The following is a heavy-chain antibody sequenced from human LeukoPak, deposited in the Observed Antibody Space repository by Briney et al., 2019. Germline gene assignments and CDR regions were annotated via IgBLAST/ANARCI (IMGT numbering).Heavy chain of an antibody. J-gene: IGHJ4*02. CDR1: GFTFSRSW. D-gene: IGHD6-13*01. V-gene: IGHV3-7*03. CDR3: AKAAAIPKYFDY. Sequence: AGGSLRLSCAASGFTFSRSWVTWVRQAPGKGLEWVASINQDGSEKYYVDSVKGRFTISRDNAKNSLSLQMNSLRAEDTAVYYCAKAAAIPKYFDYWGQGTLVTVSS. CDR2: INQDGSEK.